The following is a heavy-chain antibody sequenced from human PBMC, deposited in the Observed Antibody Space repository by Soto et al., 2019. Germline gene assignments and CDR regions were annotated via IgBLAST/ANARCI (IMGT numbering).Heavy chain of an antibody. CDR2: MNPNSGNT. CDR1: GYTFTSYD. Sequence: QVQLVQSGAEVKKPGASVKVSCKASGYTFTSYDINWVRQATGQGLEWMGWMNPNSGNTGCAQKFQGRVTMPRDTSIHTAYMELGSLSSEDTAVYYWARVPGYTTGWGQGALVTVSS. J-gene: IGHJ4*02. D-gene: IGHD5-12*01. CDR3: ARVPGYTTG. V-gene: IGHV1-8*01.